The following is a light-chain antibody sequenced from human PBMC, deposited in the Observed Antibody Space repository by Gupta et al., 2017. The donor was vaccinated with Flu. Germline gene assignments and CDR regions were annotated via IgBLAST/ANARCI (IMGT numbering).Light chain of an antibody. V-gene: IGLV1-40*01. CDR3: QSYDSSLSGSV. J-gene: IGLJ3*02. CDR2: GNN. CDR1: SSNFGAGYD. Sequence: QSVLTQPPSVSGPPGQRLTISCAGSSSNFGAGYDVHWYQQLPGAAPKLLIYGNNHRPSGVPDRFSGSKSGTSASLAITGLQAEDEAHYYCQSYDSSLSGSVFGGGTKLTVL.